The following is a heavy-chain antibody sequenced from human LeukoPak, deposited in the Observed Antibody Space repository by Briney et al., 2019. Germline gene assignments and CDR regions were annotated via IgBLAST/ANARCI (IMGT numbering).Heavy chain of an antibody. Sequence: HAGGSLRLSCAASGFTFSSYDMHWVRQATGKGLEWVSAIGTAGDTYYPGSVKGRFTISRDNAKNTLYLQMNSLRAEDTAVYYCARDPPYSGYDLWGQGTLDTVSS. CDR1: GFTFSSYD. CDR2: IGTAGDT. J-gene: IGHJ4*02. CDR3: ARDPPYSGYDL. D-gene: IGHD5-12*01. V-gene: IGHV3-13*01.